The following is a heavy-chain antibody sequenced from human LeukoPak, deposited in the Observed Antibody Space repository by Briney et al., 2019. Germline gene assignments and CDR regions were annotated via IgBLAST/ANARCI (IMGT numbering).Heavy chain of an antibody. D-gene: IGHD3-10*01. CDR2: VWYDGRNV. CDR1: GFTFSSSG. Sequence: PGRSLRLSCVASGFTFSSSGMHWVRQTPGKGLEWVAVVWYDGRNVSYGDSVKGRFTIFRDNLKNTLYLQMNSLRVEDTAGYYCARDYGSGGLLPDYWGQGALVTVSS. CDR3: ARDYGSGGLLPDY. J-gene: IGHJ4*02. V-gene: IGHV3-33*01.